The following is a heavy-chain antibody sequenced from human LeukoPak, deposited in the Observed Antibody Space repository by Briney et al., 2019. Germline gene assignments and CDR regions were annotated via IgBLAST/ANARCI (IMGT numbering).Heavy chain of an antibody. D-gene: IGHD2-2*03. CDR2: INWNGDTT. CDR1: GFTFDDYG. J-gene: IGHJ4*02. V-gene: IGHV3-20*04. Sequence: GGSLRLSCAASGFTFDDYGMTWVRQVPGQGLEWVSGINWNGDTTGYTGSVKGRFTISRDNAKNFLYLQMSSLRAEDTALYYCARGYLDIAVLPPNSYVDYWGQGTLVTVSS. CDR3: ARGYLDIAVLPPNSYVDY.